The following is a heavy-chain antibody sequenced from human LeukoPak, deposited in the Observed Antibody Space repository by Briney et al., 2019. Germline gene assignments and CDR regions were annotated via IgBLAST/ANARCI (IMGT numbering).Heavy chain of an antibody. D-gene: IGHD6-19*01. CDR2: IYNSDNT. Sequence: GGALRLSCVASRFTVSNNHMNWVRHAPGKGLEWVSVIYNSDNTYYADSVQGRFTISKDNSKNTLYLQMNSLRPEDTAVYFCARASRWLAFDNWGQGTLVTVSS. J-gene: IGHJ4*02. V-gene: IGHV3-66*01. CDR3: ARASRWLAFDN. CDR1: RFTVSNNH.